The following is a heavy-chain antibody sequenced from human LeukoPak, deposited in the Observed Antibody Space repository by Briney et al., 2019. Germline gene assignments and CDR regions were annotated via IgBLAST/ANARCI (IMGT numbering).Heavy chain of an antibody. D-gene: IGHD5-12*01. Sequence: GGSLRLSCAASGFTFSNYWMHWVRQVPGKGLFWVSRINSDGSSTTYADSVKGRIAISRDNAKNTLYLQMNSLRAEDTAVYYCVREGGYDPFENWGQGTLVTASS. J-gene: IGHJ4*02. CDR2: INSDGSST. CDR3: VREGGYDPFEN. V-gene: IGHV3-74*01. CDR1: GFTFSNYW.